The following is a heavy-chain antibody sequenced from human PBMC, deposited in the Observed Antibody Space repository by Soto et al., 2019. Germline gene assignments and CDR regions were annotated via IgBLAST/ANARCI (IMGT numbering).Heavy chain of an antibody. V-gene: IGHV3-48*03. D-gene: IGHD3-3*01. Sequence: EVQLVEAGGGVVQPGGSLSLSCEASGVIFSNYEMNWVRQAPGKGLEWISYITTSGGTIYYAESVKGRFTISRDNAKSSLYLQMNSLRAEDTAVYYCVRVYGFGEIKWGQGTLVTVSS. CDR2: ITTSGGTI. CDR1: GVIFSNYE. CDR3: VRVYGFGEIK. J-gene: IGHJ4*02.